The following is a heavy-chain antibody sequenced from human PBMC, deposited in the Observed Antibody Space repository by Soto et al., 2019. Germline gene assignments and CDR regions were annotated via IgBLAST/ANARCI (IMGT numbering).Heavy chain of an antibody. V-gene: IGHV1-3*01. CDR1: GYTFTSYA. Sequence: QVQLVQSGAEVKKPGASVKVSCKASGYTFTSYAMHWVRQAPGQRLEWMGWINAGNGNTKYSQNFQGRVTITRDTSASTAYMELSSLRSEDTAVYYCARGPVGPDGPGDYWGQGALVTVSS. J-gene: IGHJ4*02. CDR2: INAGNGNT. CDR3: ARGPVGPDGPGDY.